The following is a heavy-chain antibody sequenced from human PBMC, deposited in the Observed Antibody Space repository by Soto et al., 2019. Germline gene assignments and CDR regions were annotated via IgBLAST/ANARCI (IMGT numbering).Heavy chain of an antibody. J-gene: IGHJ4*02. CDR2: MSYDGKKE. Sequence: QVQLVESGGGVVQPGRSLTLSCVGSGFTFKDDAMHWVRQAPGKGLEWVSVMSYDGKKEFYADSVRGRFTISRDNSKNTLYLQMSGLSVEDTAVYYCGGSGSYYRVDYWGQGTLAAVSS. D-gene: IGHD1-26*01. V-gene: IGHV3-30*04. CDR1: GFTFKDDA. CDR3: GGSGSYYRVDY.